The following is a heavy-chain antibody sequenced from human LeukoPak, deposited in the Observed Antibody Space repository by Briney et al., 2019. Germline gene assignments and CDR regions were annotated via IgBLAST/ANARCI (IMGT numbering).Heavy chain of an antibody. D-gene: IGHD3-22*01. J-gene: IGHJ4*02. Sequence: PSETLSLTCAVYGGSFSGYYWSWIRQPPGKGLEWIGEINHSGSTNYNPSLKSRVTISVDTSKNQFSLKLSSVTAADTAVYYCARHPWYYYDSSGYPIRAFDYWGQGTLVTVSS. V-gene: IGHV4-34*01. CDR1: GGSFSGYY. CDR3: ARHPWYYYDSSGYPIRAFDY. CDR2: INHSGST.